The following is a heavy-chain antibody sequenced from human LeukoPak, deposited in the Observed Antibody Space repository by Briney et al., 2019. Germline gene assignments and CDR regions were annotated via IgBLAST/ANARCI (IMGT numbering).Heavy chain of an antibody. CDR3: AKAPYYYYGMDV. CDR1: GFTFSSYW. V-gene: IGHV3-7*01. Sequence: GGSLRLSCAASGFTFSSYWMTWVRQAPGKGLEWVATTKQDGTEKHYVDSVKGRFTISRDNAKNSLYLQMDSLRAEDTAVYYCAKAPYYYYGMDVWGQGTTVTVSS. J-gene: IGHJ6*02. CDR2: TKQDGTEK.